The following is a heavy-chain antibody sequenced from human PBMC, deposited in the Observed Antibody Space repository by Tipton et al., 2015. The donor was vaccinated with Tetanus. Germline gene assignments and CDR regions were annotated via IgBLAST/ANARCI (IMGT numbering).Heavy chain of an antibody. V-gene: IGHV4-34*01. CDR1: GGSFSGYD. D-gene: IGHD3-22*01. CDR2: INHSGST. J-gene: IGHJ4*02. Sequence: TLSLTCAVYGGSFSGYDWNWIRQPPGKGLEWIGEINHSGSTNYNPSLKSRVTMSVDTSKNQFSLRLTSVTAADTAIYYCARFSYDSGGFYSYFDYWGRGTLVTVSS. CDR3: ARFSYDSGGFYSYFDY.